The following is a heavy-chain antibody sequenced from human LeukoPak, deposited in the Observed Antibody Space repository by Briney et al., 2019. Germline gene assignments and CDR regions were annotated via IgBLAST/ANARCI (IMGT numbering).Heavy chain of an antibody. D-gene: IGHD3-10*01. J-gene: IGHJ4*02. CDR1: GYSISSGYY. Sequence: PSETLSLTCTVSGYSISSGYYWGWIRQPPGKGLEWIGSIYYSGSTYYNPSLKSRVTISVDTSKNQFSLKLSSVTAADTAVYYCARLFGSGSIGDYWGQGTLVTVSS. V-gene: IGHV4-38-2*02. CDR2: IYYSGST. CDR3: ARLFGSGSIGDY.